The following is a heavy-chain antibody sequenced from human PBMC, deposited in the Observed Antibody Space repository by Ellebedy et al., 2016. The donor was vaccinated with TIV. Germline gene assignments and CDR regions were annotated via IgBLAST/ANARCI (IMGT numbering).Heavy chain of an antibody. CDR3: AQSTYLYGDYVVQFDY. CDR2: IDWDDDK. D-gene: IGHD4-17*01. Sequence: SGPTLVKPTQTLTLTCTFSGFSLSTSGMCVSWIRQPQGKALEWLARIDWDDDKYYSTSLKTRLTISKDTSKNQVVLTMTNMDPVDTATYYCAQSTYLYGDYVVQFDYWGQGTLVTVSS. CDR1: GFSLSTSGMC. J-gene: IGHJ4*02. V-gene: IGHV2-70*11.